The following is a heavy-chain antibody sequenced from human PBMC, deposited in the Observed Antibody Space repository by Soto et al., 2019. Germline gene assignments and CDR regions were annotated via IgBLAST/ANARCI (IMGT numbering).Heavy chain of an antibody. D-gene: IGHD3-10*01. CDR3: ATGDPFYYGAGGTDAFDI. V-gene: IGHV1-24*01. Sequence: ASVKVSCKVSGYTLTELSMHWVRQAPGKGLEWMGGFDPEDGETIYAQKFQGRVTMTEDTSTDTAYMELSSLRSEDTAVYYCATGDPFYYGAGGTDAFDIWGQGTMVTVSS. J-gene: IGHJ3*02. CDR2: FDPEDGET. CDR1: GYTLTELS.